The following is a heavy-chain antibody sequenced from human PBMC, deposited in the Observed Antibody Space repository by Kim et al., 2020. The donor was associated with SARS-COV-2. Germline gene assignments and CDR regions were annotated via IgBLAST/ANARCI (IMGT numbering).Heavy chain of an antibody. CDR3: ARDPPGTSAATGALNY. CDR2: ISGYNGNT. Sequence: ASVKVSCTASGYTFTSHGVSWVRQAPGQGLEWVGWISGYNGNTNYAQRFQGRVTMTTDTSTNTAYMELSSLRSDDTAVYYCARDPPGTSAATGALNYWGQ. V-gene: IGHV1-18*04. D-gene: IGHD2-15*01. J-gene: IGHJ4*02. CDR1: GYTFTSHG.